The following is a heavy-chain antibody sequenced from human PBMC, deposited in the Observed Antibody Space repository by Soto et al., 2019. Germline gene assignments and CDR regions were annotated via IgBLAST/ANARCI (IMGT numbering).Heavy chain of an antibody. D-gene: IGHD2-15*01. CDR2: IIANGGT. J-gene: IGHJ4*02. CDR3: AKDYTVAADPQSVIFFVY. CDR1: GFTCNHYA. V-gene: IGHV3-23*01. Sequence: PGGSLRLSCAASGFTCNHYAMSWVRQAPGKGLEWVSIIIANGGTFDADSVKGRFTISRDNSKNTMYLQMSSVRAEDTAIYYCAKDYTVAADPQSVIFFVYWGPGALLTVFS.